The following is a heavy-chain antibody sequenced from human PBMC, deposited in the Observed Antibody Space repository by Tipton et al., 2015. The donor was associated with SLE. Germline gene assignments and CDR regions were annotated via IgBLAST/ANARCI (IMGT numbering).Heavy chain of an antibody. J-gene: IGHJ4*02. CDR2: IYYSGST. D-gene: IGHD6-6*01. V-gene: IGHV4-39*07. CDR1: GGSISSSSYY. CDR3: ARRRHSSSSSSFDY. Sequence: TLSLTCTVSGGSISSSSYYWGWVRQPPGKGLEWIGSIYYSGSTYYNPSLQSRVTISVDTSKNQFSLKLSSVTAADTAGYYCARRRHSSSSSSFDYWGQGTLVTVSS.